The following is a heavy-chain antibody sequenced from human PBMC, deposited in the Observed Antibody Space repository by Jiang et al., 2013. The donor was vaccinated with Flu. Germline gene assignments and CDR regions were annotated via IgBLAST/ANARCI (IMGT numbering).Heavy chain of an antibody. J-gene: IGHJ4*02. D-gene: IGHD6-13*01. CDR3: AKDMRVWHPGIAAAGTVFDY. V-gene: IGHV3-23*01. Sequence: GGSLRLSCAASGFTFSSYAMSWVRQAPGKGLEWVSAISGSGGSTYYADSVKGRFTISRDNSKNTLYLQMNSLRAEDTAVYYCAKDMRVWHPGIAAAGTVFDYWGQGTLVTVSS. CDR2: ISGSGGST. CDR1: GFTFSSYA.